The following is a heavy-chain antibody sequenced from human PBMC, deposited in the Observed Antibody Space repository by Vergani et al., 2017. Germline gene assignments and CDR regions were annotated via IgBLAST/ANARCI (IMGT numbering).Heavy chain of an antibody. CDR2: ISSSSSYI. D-gene: IGHD6-13*01. V-gene: IGHV3-21*01. CDR1: GFTFSSYS. J-gene: IGHJ4*02. CDR3: AGDPGKQLEISDY. Sequence: EVQLVESGGGLVKPGGSLRLSCAASGFTFSSYSMNWVRQAPGRGLEWVSSISSSSSYIDYADSVKGRFTISRDNAKNSLYLQMNSLRAEDTAVYYCAGDPGKQLEISDYWGQGTLVTVSS.